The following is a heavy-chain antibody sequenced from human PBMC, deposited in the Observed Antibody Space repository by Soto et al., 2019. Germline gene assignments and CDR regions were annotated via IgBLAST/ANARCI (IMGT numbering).Heavy chain of an antibody. CDR2: IKSKTDGGTT. V-gene: IGHV3-15*07. CDR1: GFTFSNAW. J-gene: IGHJ6*02. D-gene: IGHD1-26*01. CDR3: TTDQWELLSYYYGMDV. Sequence: GGSLRLSCAASGFTFSNAWMNWVRQAPGKGLEWVGRIKSKTDGGTTDYAAPVKGRFTISRDDTKNTLYLQMNSLKTEDTVLYYFTTDQWELLSYYYGMDVWGQGTTVTVSS.